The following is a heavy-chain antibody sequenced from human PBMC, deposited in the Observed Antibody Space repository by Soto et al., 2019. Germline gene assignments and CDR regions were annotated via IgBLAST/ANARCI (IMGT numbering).Heavy chain of an antibody. V-gene: IGHV3-30*18. Sequence: PVGSLRLSCAASGFTFSTYGMHWVRQAPGKGLERVAVISSDGNDKYHADSVKGRFTISRDNSKNTLFLQMNSLRAEDTAIYYCAKDSGRGSADYYFDYWGQGTLVTVSS. CDR2: ISSDGNDK. CDR3: AKDSGRGSADYYFDY. D-gene: IGHD3-10*01. CDR1: GFTFSTYG. J-gene: IGHJ4*02.